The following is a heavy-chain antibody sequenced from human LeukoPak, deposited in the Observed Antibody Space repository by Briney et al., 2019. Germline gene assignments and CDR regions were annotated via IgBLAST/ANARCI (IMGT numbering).Heavy chain of an antibody. CDR1: GFTFSSYA. CDR3: AEKKTFYFDY. Sequence: GGSLRLSCAASGFTFSSYAMSWVRQVPGKGLEWLSAISSSGSTTYYADSVKGRFTISRDNSKNTLYLQMNSLRAEDTAVYYCAEKKTFYFDYWGQGILVTVSS. V-gene: IGHV3-23*01. J-gene: IGHJ4*02. CDR2: ISSSGSTT.